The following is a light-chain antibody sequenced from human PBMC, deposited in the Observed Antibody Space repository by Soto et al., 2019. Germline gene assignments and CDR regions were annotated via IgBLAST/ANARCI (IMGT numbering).Light chain of an antibody. J-gene: IGLJ3*02. CDR3: SSYAGRTNLV. V-gene: IGLV2-8*01. CDR1: SSAFGGYNS. Sequence: QSVLTQPPSASGSPGQSVTISCTGTSSAFGGYNSVSWYQHHPGKAPKLMIYEVTKRPSGVPDRFSGSKSGNTASLTVYGLQAEDEADYYCSSYAGRTNLVFCGGNKLTV. CDR2: EVT.